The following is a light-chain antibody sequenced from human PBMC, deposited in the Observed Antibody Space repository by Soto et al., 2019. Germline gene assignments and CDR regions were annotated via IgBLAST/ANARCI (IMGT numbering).Light chain of an antibody. Sequence: EIVMTQSPATLSVSPGERATLSCRASQSITGNLTWYQQKPGQAPRLLIYDASTRATGIPARFSGSGSGTEFTLTISSLQSEDFAVYYCQQYNNWPLTFGGGTKVDIX. CDR3: QQYNNWPLT. J-gene: IGKJ4*01. CDR1: QSITGN. CDR2: DAS. V-gene: IGKV3-15*01.